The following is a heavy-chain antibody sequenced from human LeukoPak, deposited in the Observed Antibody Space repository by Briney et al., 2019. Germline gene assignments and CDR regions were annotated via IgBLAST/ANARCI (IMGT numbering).Heavy chain of an antibody. CDR1: GYSFTSYW. CDR3: ARTPYGSGSYFGS. CDR2: IYPDDSDT. J-gene: IGHJ4*02. Sequence: GESLKISCKGSGYSFTSYWIGWVRQMPGKGLEWMGIIYPDDSDTRYSPSFQGQVTISADKSISTAYLQWSSLKASDTAMYYCARTPYGSGSYFGSWGQGTLVTVSS. D-gene: IGHD3-10*01. V-gene: IGHV5-51*01.